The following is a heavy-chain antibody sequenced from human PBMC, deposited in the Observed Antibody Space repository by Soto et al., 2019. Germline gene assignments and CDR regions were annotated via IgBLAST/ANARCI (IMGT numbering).Heavy chain of an antibody. CDR2: INHSGST. D-gene: IGHD6-19*01. J-gene: IGHJ4*02. Sequence: SETLSLTCAVYGGSFSGYYWSWIRQPPGKGLEWIGEINHSGSTNYNPSLKSRVTTSVDTSKNQFSLKLSSVTAADTAVYYCARLTPGYSSGWFIDHWGQGTLVT. CDR3: ARLTPGYSSGWFIDH. CDR1: GGSFSGYY. V-gene: IGHV4-34*01.